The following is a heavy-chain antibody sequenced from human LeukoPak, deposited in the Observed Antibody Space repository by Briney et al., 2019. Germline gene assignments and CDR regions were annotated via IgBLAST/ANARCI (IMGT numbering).Heavy chain of an antibody. V-gene: IGHV3-23*01. CDR3: AKDPVGYCSGGSCPGPFDY. Sequence: PGGSLRLSCAASGFTFSSYSMSRVRQAPGKGLEWVSSISGSGGSTYYADSVKGRFTISRDNSKNTLYLQMNSLRVEDTAVYYCAKDPVGYCSGGSCPGPFDYWGQGTLVTVSS. CDR2: ISGSGGST. J-gene: IGHJ4*02. D-gene: IGHD2-15*01. CDR1: GFTFSSYS.